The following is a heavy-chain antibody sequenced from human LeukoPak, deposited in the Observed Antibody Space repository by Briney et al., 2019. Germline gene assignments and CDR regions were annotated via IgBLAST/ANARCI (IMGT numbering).Heavy chain of an antibody. Sequence: GGSLRLSCAASGFTFSSYSMNWVRQAPGKGLEWVSSISSSSSYIYYADSVKGRFTISRDNAKNSLYLQMNSLRAEDTAVYYCASDREWLVLHDAFDIWGQGTMVTVSS. CDR1: GFTFSSYS. D-gene: IGHD6-19*01. CDR2: ISSSSSYI. V-gene: IGHV3-21*01. J-gene: IGHJ3*02. CDR3: ASDREWLVLHDAFDI.